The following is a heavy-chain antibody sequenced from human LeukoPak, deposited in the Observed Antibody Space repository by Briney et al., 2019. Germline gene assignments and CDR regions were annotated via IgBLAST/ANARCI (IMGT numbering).Heavy chain of an antibody. CDR1: GGSFSGYY. CDR3: ARAPSELVEPPTRGDYFDY. D-gene: IGHD2-2*01. J-gene: IGHJ4*02. CDR2: MNHSGSS. Sequence: SETLSLTCAVYGGSFSGYYWSWIRQSPGKGLEWIGEMNHSGSSNHNPSLKSRVTISVDTSKNQFSLKLRSVTAADTAVYYCARAPSELVEPPTRGDYFDYWGQGTLVTVSS. V-gene: IGHV4-34*01.